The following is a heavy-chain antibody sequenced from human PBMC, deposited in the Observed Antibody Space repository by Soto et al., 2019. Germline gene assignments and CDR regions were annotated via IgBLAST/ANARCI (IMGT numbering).Heavy chain of an antibody. V-gene: IGHV3-7*01. CDR2: IKQDGSEK. CDR3: VGNDYYFLSGSNQNYYYYMDV. D-gene: IGHD3-3*01. J-gene: IGHJ6*03. CDR1: GFTFSSYW. Sequence: EVQLVESGGGLVQPGGSLRLSCAASGFTFSSYWMSWVRQAPGKGLEWVANIKQDGSEKYYVESVKGRFTISRDNAKNPLYLQMNTLRGGDRAVYYCVGNDYYFLSGSNQNYYYYMDVWGKGTKVTVSS.